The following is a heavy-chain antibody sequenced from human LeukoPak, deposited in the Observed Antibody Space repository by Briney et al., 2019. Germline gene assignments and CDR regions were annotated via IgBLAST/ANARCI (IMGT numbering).Heavy chain of an antibody. D-gene: IGHD6-13*01. CDR2: ISSSSSTI. CDR3: ATKGRSSSSWYGNYYYGMDV. J-gene: IGHJ6*02. CDR1: GFTFSSYS. V-gene: IGHV3-48*02. Sequence: PGGSLRLSCAASGFTFSSYSMNWVRQAPGKGLEWVSYISSSSSTIYYADSVKGRFTISRDNAKNSLYLQMNRLRDEDTAVYYCATKGRSSSSWYGNYYYGMDVWGQGTTVTVSS.